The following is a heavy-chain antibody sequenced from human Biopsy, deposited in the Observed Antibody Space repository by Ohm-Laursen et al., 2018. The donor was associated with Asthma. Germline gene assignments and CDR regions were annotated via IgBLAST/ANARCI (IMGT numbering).Heavy chain of an antibody. CDR1: GFTVSTNG. V-gene: IGHV3-53*01. Sequence: RLSFTASGFTVSTNGMSLVFQLPGKGLECVSGIYSGGGTYYVDSVQGRVIIPRDNSKNTLSLQMNSLRAEDTAVYYCARAYGGSFFSGSFDIWGQGTMVTVSS. CDR3: ARAYGGSFFSGSFDI. D-gene: IGHD4-23*01. J-gene: IGHJ3*02. CDR2: IYSGGGT.